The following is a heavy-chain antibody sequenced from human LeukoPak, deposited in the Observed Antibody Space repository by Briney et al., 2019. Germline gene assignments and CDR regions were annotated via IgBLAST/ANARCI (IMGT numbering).Heavy chain of an antibody. J-gene: IGHJ4*02. D-gene: IGHD3-9*01. CDR1: RFTFSNYN. Sequence: AGGSLRLSCAASRFTFSNYNMNWVRQAPGKGLEWVSYISSSGSTIYYADSVKGRFTISRDNAKNSLYLQMNSLRAEDTAVYYCARGLPEYYDILTGYYTPYFDYWGQGTLVTVSS. CDR3: ARGLPEYYDILTGYYTPYFDY. CDR2: ISSSGSTI. V-gene: IGHV3-48*04.